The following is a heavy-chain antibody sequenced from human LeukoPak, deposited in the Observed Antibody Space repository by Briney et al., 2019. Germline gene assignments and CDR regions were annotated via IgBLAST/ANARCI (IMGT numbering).Heavy chain of an antibody. V-gene: IGHV4-39*07. D-gene: IGHD3-9*01. Sequence: SSETLSLTCTVSGDSISSSSYYWGWIRQPPGKGLEWIGSIYYSGSTYYNPSLKSRVTISVDTSKNQFSLRLSSVTAADTAVYYCAKHFDILTFDSWGQGTLVTVSS. CDR3: AKHFDILTFDS. CDR2: IYYSGST. CDR1: GDSISSSSYY. J-gene: IGHJ4*02.